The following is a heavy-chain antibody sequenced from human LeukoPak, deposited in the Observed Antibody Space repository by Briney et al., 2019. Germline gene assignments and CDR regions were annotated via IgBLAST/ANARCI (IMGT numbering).Heavy chain of an antibody. CDR2: TYYRSKWYN. CDR1: VDSLSSNSAA. J-gene: IGHJ4*02. CDR3: ARSISGLGD. V-gene: IGHV6-1*01. D-gene: IGHD3-10*01. Sequence: SQTLSLTCAISVDSLSSNSAACNSIRQSPSSGLEWLGRTYYRSKWYNDYAVSVKGRITISADTSKNQFSLQLNSVAPEDTAVYYCARSISGLGDWGQGTLVTVSS.